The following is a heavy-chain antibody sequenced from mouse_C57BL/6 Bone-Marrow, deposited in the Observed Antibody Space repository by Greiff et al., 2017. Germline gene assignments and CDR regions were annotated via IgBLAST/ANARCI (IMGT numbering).Heavy chain of an antibody. CDR2: IYPRSGNT. CDR1: GYTFTSYG. Sequence: QVQLQQSGAELARPGASVKLSCKASGYTFTSYGISWVKQRTGQGLEWIGEIYPRSGNTYYNEKFKGKATLTADKSSSTAYMELCSLTSEDSAVYFCAREGGSYAMDYWGQGTSVTVSS. J-gene: IGHJ4*01. CDR3: AREGGSYAMDY. D-gene: IGHD1-1*01. V-gene: IGHV1-81*01.